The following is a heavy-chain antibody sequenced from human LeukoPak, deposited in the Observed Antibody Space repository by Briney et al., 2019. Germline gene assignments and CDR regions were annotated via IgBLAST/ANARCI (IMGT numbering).Heavy chain of an antibody. D-gene: IGHD6-19*01. CDR1: GFTFSSYG. J-gene: IGHJ4*02. CDR2: IWSDGSNK. V-gene: IGHV3-33*01. CDR3: ARDHSSGWYYFDY. Sequence: GRSLRLSYAASGFTFSSYGMHWVRQAPGKGLEWVAVIWSDGSNKYYADSVKGRFTISRDNSKNTLYLQMNSLRAEDTAVYYCARDHSSGWYYFDYWGQGTLVTVSS.